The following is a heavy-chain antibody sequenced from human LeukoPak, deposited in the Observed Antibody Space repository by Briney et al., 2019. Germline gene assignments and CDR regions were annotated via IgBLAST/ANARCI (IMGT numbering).Heavy chain of an antibody. J-gene: IGHJ4*02. Sequence: SETLSLTCTVSGGSISNYYWSWIRQPAGKGLEWIGRIYTGRSTNYNPSLKSRVTMSFDTSNNQFSLKLTSVTAADTAVYHCARESRILIGDGYYLDSWGPGTLVTVSS. CDR2: IYTGRST. CDR3: ARESRILIGDGYYLDS. CDR1: GGSISNYY. V-gene: IGHV4-4*07. D-gene: IGHD2-15*01.